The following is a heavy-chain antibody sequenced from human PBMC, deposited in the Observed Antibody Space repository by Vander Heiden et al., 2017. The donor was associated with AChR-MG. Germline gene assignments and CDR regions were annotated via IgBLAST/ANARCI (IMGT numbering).Heavy chain of an antibody. CDR2: IYYSGST. Sequence: QLQLQESGPGLVKPSETLSLTCTVPGGSISSSSYYWGWSRQPPGKGLKWIGSIYYSGSTYYNPSLKGRVTISVDTSKNQFSLKLSSVTAADTAVYYCARGPSSLMTPDYWGQGTLVTVSS. V-gene: IGHV4-39*01. CDR1: GGSISSSSYY. D-gene: IGHD2-8*01. CDR3: ARGPSSLMTPDY. J-gene: IGHJ4*02.